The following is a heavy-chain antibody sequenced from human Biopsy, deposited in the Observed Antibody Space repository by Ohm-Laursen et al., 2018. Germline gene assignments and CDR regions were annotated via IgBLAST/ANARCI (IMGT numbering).Heavy chain of an antibody. V-gene: IGHV4-34*01. CDR3: VRGVDYYDPYHYYALDV. D-gene: IGHD3-22*01. CDR1: GGSFRGYY. CDR2: INHSGRT. J-gene: IGHJ6*02. Sequence: TLSLTCAVYGGSFRGYYWSWLRQTPGKGLEWIGEINHSGRTNYNPSLKSRVTISVDTSKNQFSLKVRSVTAADTAVYYWVRGVDYYDPYHYYALDVWGQGTTVTVSS.